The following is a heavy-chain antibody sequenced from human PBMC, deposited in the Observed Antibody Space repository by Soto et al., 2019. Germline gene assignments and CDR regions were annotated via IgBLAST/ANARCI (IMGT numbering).Heavy chain of an antibody. CDR2: ISGGGGGR. CDR1: GFPFSHYA. CDR3: AKDVHYDSSGGLDY. J-gene: IGHJ4*02. V-gene: IGHV3-23*01. D-gene: IGHD3-22*01. Sequence: VQLLESGGGLVQPGGSLRLSCAASGFPFSHYAMSWVRQAPGKGLEWVSAISGGGGGRYYADSVKGRFIISRDNSKNTVYLQVNGLRIEDTAVYYCAKDVHYDSSGGLDYWGQGTLVTVSS.